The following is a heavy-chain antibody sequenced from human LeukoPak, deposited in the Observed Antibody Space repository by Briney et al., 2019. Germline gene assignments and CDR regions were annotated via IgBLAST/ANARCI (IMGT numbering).Heavy chain of an antibody. J-gene: IGHJ4*02. CDR1: GFTVSSNY. CDR3: AKNWNYDY. Sequence: AGGSLRLSCAASGFTVSSNYMSWVRQAPGKGLEWVSIIYSGGSTYYADSVKGRFTISRDNSNNTLYLQMNSLRAEDTAVYYCAKNWNYDYWGQGTLVTVSS. V-gene: IGHV3-66*01. CDR2: IYSGGST. D-gene: IGHD1-7*01.